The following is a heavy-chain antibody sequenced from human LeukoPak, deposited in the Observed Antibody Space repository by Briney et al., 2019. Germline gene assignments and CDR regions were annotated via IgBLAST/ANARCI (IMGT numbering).Heavy chain of an antibody. CDR2: IYYSGST. CDR3: ARSYSRGWSNWFDP. V-gene: IGHV4-59*01. Sequence: SETLSLTCTVSGGSISSYYWSWIRQPPGKGLEWIGYIYYSGSTNYNPSLKSRVTISVDTSKNQFSLKLSSVTAADTAVYYCARSYSRGWSNWFDPWGQGTLVTVSS. J-gene: IGHJ5*02. CDR1: GGSISSYY. D-gene: IGHD6-19*01.